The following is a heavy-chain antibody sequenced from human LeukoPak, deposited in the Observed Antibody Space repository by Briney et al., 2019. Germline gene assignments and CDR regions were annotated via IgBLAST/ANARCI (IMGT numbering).Heavy chain of an antibody. CDR2: IYYSGST. Sequence: SETLPLTCTVSGGSISSSSHYWAWIRQSPGTGLEWIGSIYYSGSTYYNPSLKSRATISVDTSKNQISLKVSSVTAADSALYFCARQRTSGSAPNLRVAQIDSWGQGTLVTVSS. CDR1: GGSISSSSHY. CDR3: ARQRTSGSAPNLRVAQIDS. D-gene: IGHD3-3*01. V-gene: IGHV4-39*01. J-gene: IGHJ4*02.